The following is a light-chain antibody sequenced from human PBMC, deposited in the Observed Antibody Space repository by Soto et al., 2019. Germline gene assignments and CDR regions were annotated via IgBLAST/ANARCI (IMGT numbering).Light chain of an antibody. J-gene: IGKJ2*01. CDR2: GAS. CDR1: QSVSRY. Sequence: EIVMTQSPGILSLSPGERATLSCRASQSVSRYLNWFQHKPGQAPRLLIYGASSRAAGIPDRFSGSGSGTDFMLTISRLEPEDFAVFYCLQYGSSPYTFGQGTKLEIK. V-gene: IGKV3-20*01. CDR3: LQYGSSPYT.